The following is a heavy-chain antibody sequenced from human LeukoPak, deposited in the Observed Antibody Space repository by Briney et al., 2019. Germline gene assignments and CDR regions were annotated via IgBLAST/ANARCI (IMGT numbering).Heavy chain of an antibody. Sequence: GASLRLSCAASGFTFSDYTLHWVREAPGNGLEWVAVISDGGGNKYYADSVKGRFTVSRDNSKNTLYLQMTSLRAEDTAVYYCAREINYYFYMDVWGKGTTVAVS. CDR3: AREINYYFYMDV. CDR1: GFTFSDYT. J-gene: IGHJ6*03. V-gene: IGHV3-30*01. CDR2: ISDGGGNK.